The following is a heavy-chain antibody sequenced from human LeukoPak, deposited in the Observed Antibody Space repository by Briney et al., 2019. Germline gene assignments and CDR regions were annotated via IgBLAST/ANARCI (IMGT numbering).Heavy chain of an antibody. D-gene: IGHD4-17*01. V-gene: IGHV5-51*01. J-gene: IGHJ4*02. CDR1: GYLFTNYW. CDR3: ARFLYGVYSHYFDY. CDR2: IYPGDSET. Sequence: GESLKISCKSSGYLFTNYWIGWVRQMPGKGLEWMGIIYPGDSETRYGPSSQGQVTISADTSISTAYLQWSGLKASDSAMYYCARFLYGVYSHYFDYWGQGTLVTVSS.